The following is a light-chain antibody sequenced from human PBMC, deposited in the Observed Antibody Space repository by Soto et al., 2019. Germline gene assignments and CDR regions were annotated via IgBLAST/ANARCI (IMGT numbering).Light chain of an antibody. CDR3: QTWGTGIPWV. J-gene: IGLJ3*02. CDR1: SGHSSYA. CDR2: LNSDGSH. V-gene: IGLV4-69*01. Sequence: QPVLTQSPSASASLGASVKLTCTLSSGHSSYAIAWYQQQPEKGPRYLMKLNSDGSHSKGDGIPDRFSGSSSGAERYLTISSLQSEDEADYYCQTWGTGIPWVFGGGTKLTVL.